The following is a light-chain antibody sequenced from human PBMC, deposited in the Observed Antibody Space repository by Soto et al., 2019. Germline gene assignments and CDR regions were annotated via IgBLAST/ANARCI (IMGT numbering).Light chain of an antibody. CDR1: QGFSSY. CDR3: QQYASSGR. Sequence: IVFTQTPAALPLCPGGRATFSCRASQGFSSYLAWYQQKPGQAPRLLIYGASSRATGIPDRFICSGSGTDFTLTICRLECEDFVVIYCQQYASSGRVGQGTKVDIK. CDR2: GAS. V-gene: IGKV3-20*01. J-gene: IGKJ1*01.